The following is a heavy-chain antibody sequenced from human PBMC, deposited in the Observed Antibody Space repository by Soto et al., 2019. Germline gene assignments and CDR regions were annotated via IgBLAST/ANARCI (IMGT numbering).Heavy chain of an antibody. J-gene: IGHJ5*02. V-gene: IGHV3-66*01. CDR3: ARAYYFDSSGPGWFDP. D-gene: IGHD3-22*01. CDR2: IYTGGTT. Sequence: GGSLRLSCAASGFTVSSNYMSWVRQAPGKGLEWVSIIYTGGTTYYADSVKGRFSISRDNSKNTLYLQMNSLRADDTAVYYCARAYYFDSSGPGWFDPWGQGTLVTVSS. CDR1: GFTVSSNY.